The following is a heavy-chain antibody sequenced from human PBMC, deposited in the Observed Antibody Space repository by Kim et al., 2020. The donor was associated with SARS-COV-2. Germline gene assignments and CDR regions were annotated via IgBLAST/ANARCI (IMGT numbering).Heavy chain of an antibody. V-gene: IGHV4-59*01. J-gene: IGHJ4*02. CDR1: GDSIRTSS. Sequence: SETLSLTCAVSGDSIRTSSWSWIRQPPGKALEWLGFTSSTGPTNYNPSMRSRLSISLDTSRNEVSLKLGSATAADTAIYYCAREYRGGTWYDMWGQGTLVTVSS. D-gene: IGHD2-21*01. CDR3: AREYRGGTWYDM. CDR2: TSSTGPT.